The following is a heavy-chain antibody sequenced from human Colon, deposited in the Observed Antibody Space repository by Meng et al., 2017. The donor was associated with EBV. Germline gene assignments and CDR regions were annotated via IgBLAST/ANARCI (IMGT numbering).Heavy chain of an antibody. J-gene: IGHJ4*02. CDR1: GVSISSNIR. D-gene: IGHD1-26*01. V-gene: IGHV4-4*02. Sequence: QVQRQESGPGLVKPSGTLPLNGGVSGVSISSNIRWTWVRQPPGKGLEWIGDIDDSGSTNYNPSLNSRISISLDKSKNHFSLKVNSVTVADTAVYYCARGKQDAWELLAYWGQGALVTVSS. CDR2: IDDSGST. CDR3: ARGKQDAWELLAY.